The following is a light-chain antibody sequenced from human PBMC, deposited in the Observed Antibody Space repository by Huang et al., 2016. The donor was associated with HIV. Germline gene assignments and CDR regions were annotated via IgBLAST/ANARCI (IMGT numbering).Light chain of an antibody. CDR3: LQDFNYPRT. V-gene: IGKV1-6*02. J-gene: IGKJ1*01. Sequence: AIQMTQSPSSLSASFGDRITITCRASQGIRNDLGWYQHTPGKAPKLLIYAASELQVGVPLRFRGSGSGTDFTLIITSLQPEDVGTYYCLQDFNYPRTFGQGTTV. CDR2: AAS. CDR1: QGIRND.